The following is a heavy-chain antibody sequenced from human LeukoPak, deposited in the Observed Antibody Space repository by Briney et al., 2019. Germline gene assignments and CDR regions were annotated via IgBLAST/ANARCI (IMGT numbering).Heavy chain of an antibody. D-gene: IGHD3-16*02. CDR2: IRSSSSYI. CDR1: GFTFSSYS. CDR3: ARGFFDCVWGSYRSISFDY. Sequence: KPGGSLRLSCAASGFTFSSYSMNWVRQAPGKGLEWVSSIRSSSSYIYYADSVKGRFTISRDNAKNSLYLQMNSLRAEDTAVYYCARGFFDCVWGSYRSISFDYWGQGTLVTVSS. J-gene: IGHJ4*02. V-gene: IGHV3-21*01.